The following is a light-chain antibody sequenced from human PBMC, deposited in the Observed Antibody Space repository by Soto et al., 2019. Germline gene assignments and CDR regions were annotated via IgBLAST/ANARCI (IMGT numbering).Light chain of an antibody. CDR3: NSYTSASTYV. J-gene: IGLJ1*01. CDR1: RSDIGSNY. Sequence: QSVLTQPPSASGTPGQTVTISCSGSRSDIGSNYVYWYQHLPGMAPKLLIYRNHQRPSGVPDRISGSKSGTSASLAIIGLRSDDEGDYYCNSYTSASTYVFGTGTKVTVL. CDR2: RNH. V-gene: IGLV1-47*01.